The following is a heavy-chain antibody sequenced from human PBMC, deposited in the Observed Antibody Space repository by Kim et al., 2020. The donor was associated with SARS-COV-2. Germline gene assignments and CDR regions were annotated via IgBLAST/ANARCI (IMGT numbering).Heavy chain of an antibody. J-gene: IGHJ4*02. Sequence: GESLKISCKTSGYSFTNYWIGWVRQMSGKGLEWMGIIYPGDSDTRYNPSFQGQVTISADKSISTAYLQWGSLKASDTAMYYCVRRHGSLYYTSDYWGQGTLVTVSS. V-gene: IGHV5-51*01. CDR3: VRRHGSLYYTSDY. CDR1: GYSFTNYW. CDR2: IYPGDSDT. D-gene: IGHD1-26*01.